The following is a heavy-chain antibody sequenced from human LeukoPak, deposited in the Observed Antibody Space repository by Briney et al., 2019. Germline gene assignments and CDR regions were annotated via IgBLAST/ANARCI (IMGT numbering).Heavy chain of an antibody. CDR1: GYTFTNYD. V-gene: IGHV1-8*01. D-gene: IGHD6-19*01. Sequence: ASVKVSCKASGYTFTNYDINWVQQATGQGLEWMGWMNPNSGNTAYAQKFQGRVSMTGDTSISTAYMELSSLRPEDTAVYYCARSLRGWYKDYWGQGTLVTVSS. CDR2: MNPNSGNT. CDR3: ARSLRGWYKDY. J-gene: IGHJ4*02.